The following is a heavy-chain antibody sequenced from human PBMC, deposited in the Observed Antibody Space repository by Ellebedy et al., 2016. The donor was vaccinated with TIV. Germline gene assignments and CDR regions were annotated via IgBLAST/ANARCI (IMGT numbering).Heavy chain of an antibody. V-gene: IGHV3-69-1*02. CDR2: SINDAKT. CDR1: GFTFSNYG. Sequence: GGSLRLXCVASGFTFSNYGMHWVRQAPGKGLEWVSSINDAKTYYADSVQGRFTISRDNAKGSLFLQMNSLRADDTAVYYCARLPGTAASGNFDYWGQGTLVTVSS. D-gene: IGHD6-13*01. J-gene: IGHJ4*02. CDR3: ARLPGTAASGNFDY.